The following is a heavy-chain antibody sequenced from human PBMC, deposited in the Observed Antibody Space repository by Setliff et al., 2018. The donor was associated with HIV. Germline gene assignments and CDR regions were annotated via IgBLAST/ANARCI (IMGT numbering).Heavy chain of an antibody. V-gene: IGHV4-38-2*01. Sequence: PSETLSLTCAVSGYAITSGFYWGWIRQPPGKGLEWIGSIYHSGTTNYNSSLKSRVTISVDTSKYQVSLNLNSVTAADTAVYYCARRGAVASPPPWWGQGTLVTVSS. D-gene: IGHD6-19*01. CDR2: IYHSGTT. CDR3: ARRGAVASPPPW. J-gene: IGHJ4*02. CDR1: GYAITSGFY.